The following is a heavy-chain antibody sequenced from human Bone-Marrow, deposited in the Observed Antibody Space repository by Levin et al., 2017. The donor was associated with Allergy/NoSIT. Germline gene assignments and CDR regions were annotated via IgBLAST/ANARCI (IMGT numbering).Heavy chain of an antibody. CDR1: GDIFSAYY. D-gene: IGHD1-1*01. J-gene: IGHJ6*02. V-gene: IGHV1-2*06. CDR2: IDPKSGVT. Sequence: VASVKVSCKASGDIFSAYYIHWVRQVPGQGLEWVGRIDPKSGVTNYAQNFQGRVTMTRDTSIMTAYMELSSLTSDDAAIYYCARWEPVTGMDFWGQGTTVTVSS. CDR3: ARWEPVTGMDF.